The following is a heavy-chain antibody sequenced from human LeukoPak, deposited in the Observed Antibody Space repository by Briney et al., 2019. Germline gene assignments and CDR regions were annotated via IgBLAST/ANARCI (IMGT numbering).Heavy chain of an antibody. CDR1: GGSISSGDYY. CDR3: ARAVAAAAFYFDY. CDR2: IYYSGST. J-gene: IGHJ4*02. Sequence: PSETLSLTCTVSGGSISSGDYYWSWIRQPPGKGLEWIGYIYYSGSTYYNPSLKSRVTISVDTSKNQFSLKLSSVTAADTAVYYCARAVAAAAFYFDYWGQGTLVTVSS. V-gene: IGHV4-30-4*01. D-gene: IGHD6-13*01.